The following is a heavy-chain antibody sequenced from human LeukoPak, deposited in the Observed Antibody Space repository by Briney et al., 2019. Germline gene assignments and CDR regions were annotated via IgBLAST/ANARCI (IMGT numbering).Heavy chain of an antibody. CDR1: GGTFSSYA. Sequence: PVKVSCKASGGTFSSYAISWVRQAPGQGLEWMERIIPIFGTANYAQKFQGRVTITTDESTSTAYMELSSLRSEDTAVYYCARDGGLDYYDSSGYYEGSDYWGQGTLVTVSS. V-gene: IGHV1-69*05. CDR2: IIPIFGTA. D-gene: IGHD3-22*01. J-gene: IGHJ4*02. CDR3: ARDGGLDYYDSSGYYEGSDY.